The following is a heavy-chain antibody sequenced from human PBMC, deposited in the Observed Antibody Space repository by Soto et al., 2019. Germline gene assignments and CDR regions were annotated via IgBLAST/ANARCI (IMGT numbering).Heavy chain of an antibody. CDR3: AKRPQQLVHYYYGMDV. J-gene: IGHJ6*02. Sequence: GGSLRLSCAASGFTFSSYAMSWVRQAPGKGLEWVSAISGSGGSTYYADSVKGRFTISRDNSKNTLYLQMNSLRAEDTAVYYCAKRPQQLVHYYYGMDVWGQGTTVTVSS. V-gene: IGHV3-23*01. D-gene: IGHD6-13*01. CDR2: ISGSGGST. CDR1: GFTFSSYA.